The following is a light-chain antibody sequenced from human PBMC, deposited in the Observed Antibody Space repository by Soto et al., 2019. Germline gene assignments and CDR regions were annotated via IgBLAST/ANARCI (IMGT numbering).Light chain of an antibody. CDR2: AAA. CDR3: QQTYSPPWT. CDR1: QGIRND. Sequence: DIQMTQSPSSLSASVGDRVTITCRASQGIRNDLGWYQQKAGKAPNLLIYAAASLQSGVPSRFRGFGARTDFTLTITSLQAEDFATYYCQQTYSPPWTFGQGTKVDIK. V-gene: IGKV1-39*01. J-gene: IGKJ1*01.